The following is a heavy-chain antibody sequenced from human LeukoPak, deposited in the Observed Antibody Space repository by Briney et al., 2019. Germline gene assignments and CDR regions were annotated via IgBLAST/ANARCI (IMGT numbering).Heavy chain of an antibody. CDR2: TSGSGVTT. CDR3: AKEARGSIGEHDAFDI. CDR1: GFTFSSYA. V-gene: IGHV3-23*01. D-gene: IGHD6-6*01. Sequence: PGGSLRLSCAASGFTFSSYAMSWVRQAPGKGLEWVSVTSGSGVTTYYADSVKGRFTISRDNSKNTLYLQMNSLRAEDTAVYYCAKEARGSIGEHDAFDIWGQGTMVSVSS. J-gene: IGHJ3*02.